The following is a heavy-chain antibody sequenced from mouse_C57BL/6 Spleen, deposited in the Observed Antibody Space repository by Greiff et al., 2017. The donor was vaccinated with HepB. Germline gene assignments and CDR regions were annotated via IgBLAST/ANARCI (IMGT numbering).Heavy chain of an antibody. J-gene: IGHJ1*03. CDR2: FYPGSGSI. CDR3: ARHGHYYGSSYRWYFDV. V-gene: IGHV1-62-2*01. D-gene: IGHD1-1*01. Sequence: QVQLKQSGAELVKPGASVKLSCKASGYTFTEYTIHWVKQRSGQGLEWIGWFYPGSGSIKYNEKFKDKATLTADKSSSTVYMELSRLTSEDSAVYFCARHGHYYGSSYRWYFDVWGTGTTVTVSS. CDR1: GYTFTEYT.